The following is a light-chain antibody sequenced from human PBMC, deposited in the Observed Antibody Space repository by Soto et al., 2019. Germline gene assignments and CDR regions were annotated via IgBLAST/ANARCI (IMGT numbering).Light chain of an antibody. J-gene: IGKJ2*01. Sequence: EIVMTQSPATLSVSPGERATLSCRASQSVSSNLAWYQQKPGQAPRLLIYDTFNRATGVPARFSGSGSGTDFTLTISSLEPEDFAVYYCQHRTSRYTFGQGTKV. V-gene: IGKV3D-11*02. CDR3: QHRTSRYT. CDR1: QSVSSN. CDR2: DTF.